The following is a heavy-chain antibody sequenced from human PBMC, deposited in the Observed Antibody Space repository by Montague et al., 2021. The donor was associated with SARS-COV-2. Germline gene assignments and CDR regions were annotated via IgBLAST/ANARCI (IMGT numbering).Heavy chain of an antibody. V-gene: IGHV4-34*01. D-gene: IGHD6-19*01. Sequence: SETLSLTCAVYGGSFSSYYWSWIRQPPGKGLEWIGEINHSGSTNYNPSXXSRVTISVDTSKNQFSLKLSSVTAADTAVYYCARGSRQWLVRPPHYYYFDYWGQGTLVTVSS. CDR3: ARGSRQWLVRPPHYYYFDY. J-gene: IGHJ4*02. CDR2: INHSGST. CDR1: GGSFSSYY.